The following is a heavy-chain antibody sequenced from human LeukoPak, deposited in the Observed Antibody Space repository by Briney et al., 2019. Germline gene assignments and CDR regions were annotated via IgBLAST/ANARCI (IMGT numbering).Heavy chain of an antibody. CDR2: FTGRPGRT. J-gene: IGHJ4*02. D-gene: IGHD2-2*02. CDR1: GFTFTNYA. CDR3: AKDHLLCTSTSCYIDYFDS. V-gene: IGHV3-23*01. Sequence: GGSLRLSCETSGFTFTNYAMSWVRQAPGKGLEWLSAFTGRPGRTYYADSVRGRFTISRDTSKNTLFLEMSSLRVEATAIYFCAKDHLLCTSTSCYIDYFDSWGQGTLVTVSS.